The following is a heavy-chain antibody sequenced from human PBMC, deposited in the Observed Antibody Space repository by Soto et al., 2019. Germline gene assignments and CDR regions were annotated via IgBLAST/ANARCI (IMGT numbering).Heavy chain of an antibody. CDR3: ARDQDGAGGTADY. D-gene: IGHD1-26*01. CDR2: ITNDGSTT. J-gene: IGHJ4*02. Sequence: EVQLVESGGGLVQPGESLRLSCVASGFTLRNYWMHWFRQAPGKGLVWVSRITNDGSTTYYADSVKGRFTISRDNAKNTLYLQVNSLRVEDTAVYYCARDQDGAGGTADYWGQGTLVTVS. CDR1: GFTLRNYW. V-gene: IGHV3-74*01.